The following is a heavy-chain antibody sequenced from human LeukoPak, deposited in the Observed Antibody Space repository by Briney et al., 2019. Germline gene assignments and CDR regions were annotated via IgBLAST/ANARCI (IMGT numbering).Heavy chain of an antibody. CDR1: GYTFTGYY. V-gene: IGHV1-2*02. J-gene: IGHJ6*04. Sequence: GASVKVSCKASGYTFTGYYMHWVRQAPGQGLEWMGWINPNSGGTNYAQKFQGRVTMTRDTSISTAYMELSRLRSDDTAVYYCARGIGYGHYYYGMDVWGKGTTVTVSS. D-gene: IGHD4-17*01. CDR3: ARGIGYGHYYYGMDV. CDR2: INPNSGGT.